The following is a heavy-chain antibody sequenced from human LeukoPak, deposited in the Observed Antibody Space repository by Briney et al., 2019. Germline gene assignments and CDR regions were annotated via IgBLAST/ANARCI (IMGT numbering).Heavy chain of an antibody. CDR1: GGSISSYY. Sequence: SETLSLTCAVSGGSISSYYWSWIRQPPGKGLEWIGYIYYSGSTNYNPSLKSRVTISVDTSKNQFSLKLSSVTAADTAVYYCARTTEGGYTYDYFYYYYMDVWGKGTTVTISS. CDR2: IYYSGST. CDR3: ARTTEGGYTYDYFYYYYMDV. D-gene: IGHD5-18*01. J-gene: IGHJ6*03. V-gene: IGHV4-59*01.